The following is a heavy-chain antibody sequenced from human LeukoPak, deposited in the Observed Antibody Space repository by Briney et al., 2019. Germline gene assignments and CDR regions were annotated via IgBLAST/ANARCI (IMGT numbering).Heavy chain of an antibody. D-gene: IGHD6-13*01. V-gene: IGHV4-61*02. CDR3: ARERVLIAAAGAFDY. J-gene: IGHJ4*02. Sequence: SQTLSLTCTVSGGSISSGSYYWSWIRQPAGKGLEWIGRMSSSGSSNYNPSLKSRVTISVDTSKNQFSLKLNSVTAADTAVYYCARERVLIAAAGAFDYWGQGTLVTVSS. CDR2: MSSSGSS. CDR1: GGSISSGSYY.